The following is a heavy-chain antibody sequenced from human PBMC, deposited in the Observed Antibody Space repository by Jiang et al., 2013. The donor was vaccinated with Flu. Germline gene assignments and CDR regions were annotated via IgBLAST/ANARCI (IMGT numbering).Heavy chain of an antibody. D-gene: IGHD4-17*01. CDR1: GGTVNSYA. CDR2: FIFSLHKA. J-gene: IGHJ4*02. Sequence: SGAEVKRPGSSVRVSCKASGGTVNSYAISWIRQAPGQGLEWVGRFIFSLHKATYSQQFQGRDRVTITADASTFTAFMELTGLRYEDTAVYYCARDFIDDNGDYLRVFEYWGQGTLVTVSS. V-gene: IGHV1-69*11. CDR3: ARDFIDDNGDYLRVFEY.